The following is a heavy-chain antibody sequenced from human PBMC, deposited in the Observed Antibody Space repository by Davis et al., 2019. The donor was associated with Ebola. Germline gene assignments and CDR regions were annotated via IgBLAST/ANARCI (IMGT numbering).Heavy chain of an antibody. CDR2: IYTSGRT. CDR1: GFTVSNNY. V-gene: IGHV3-66*03. D-gene: IGHD2-8*02. J-gene: IGHJ3*02. Sequence: GGSLRLSCAASGFTVSNNYMSWVRQAPGKGLEWVSVIYTSGRTYYTDSVKGRFTISRDSSKNTLDLQMNSLRPEDTAVYYCVKTRSNWWNDALEIWGRGTMVIVSS. CDR3: VKTRSNWWNDALEI.